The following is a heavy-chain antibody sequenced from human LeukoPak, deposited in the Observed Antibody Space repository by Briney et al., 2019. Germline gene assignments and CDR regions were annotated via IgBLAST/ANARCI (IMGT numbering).Heavy chain of an antibody. Sequence: GGSLRLSCVASGFTFSRHGLNWVRQAPGKGLEWVSGISPGGDITYYADSVKGRFTISRDNSKNTVYLQMNSLRAEDTAVYYCAKLPATHIVVVITFDYWGQGTLVTVSS. CDR3: AKLPATHIVVVITFDY. CDR2: ISPGGDIT. D-gene: IGHD3-22*01. V-gene: IGHV3-23*01. J-gene: IGHJ4*02. CDR1: GFTFSRHG.